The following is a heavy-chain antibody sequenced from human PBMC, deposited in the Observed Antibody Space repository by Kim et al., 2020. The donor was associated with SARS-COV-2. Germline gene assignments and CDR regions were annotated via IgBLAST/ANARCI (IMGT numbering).Heavy chain of an antibody. CDR1: GGSISSYY. V-gene: IGHV4-59*08. D-gene: IGHD3-3*01. Sequence: SETLSLTCTVSGGSISSYYWSWIRQPPGKGLEWIGYIYYSGSTNYNPSLKSRVTISVDTSKNQFSLKLSSVTAADTAVYYCARRNDFWSGYYNYYYYMDVWGKGTTVTVSS. J-gene: IGHJ6*03. CDR3: ARRNDFWSGYYNYYYYMDV. CDR2: IYYSGST.